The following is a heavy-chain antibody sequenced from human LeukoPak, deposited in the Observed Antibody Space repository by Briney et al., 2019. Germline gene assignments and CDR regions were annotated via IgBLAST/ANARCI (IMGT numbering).Heavy chain of an antibody. D-gene: IGHD6-13*01. J-gene: IGHJ6*02. Sequence: AGGSLRLSCAASGFTFSSYAMHWVRQAPGKGLEWVAVISSDGNNKYYADSVKGRFTISRDNSKNTLYLQMNSLRAEDTAVYYCARHRQGSSSWTGLGMDVWGQGTTVTVSS. CDR1: GFTFSSYA. V-gene: IGHV3-30-3*01. CDR3: ARHRQGSSSWTGLGMDV. CDR2: ISSDGNNK.